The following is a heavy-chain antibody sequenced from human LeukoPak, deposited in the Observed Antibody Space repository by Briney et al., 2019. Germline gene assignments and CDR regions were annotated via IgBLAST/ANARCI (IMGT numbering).Heavy chain of an antibody. CDR3: ARGGYGDSGAFDI. V-gene: IGHV4-31*03. Sequence: SETLSLTCTVSGGSISSGGYYGSWIRQHPGKGLEWIGYIYYSGSTYYNPSLKSRVTISVDTSKYQFSLKLSSVTAADTAVYYCARGGYGDSGAFDIWGQGTMVTVSS. D-gene: IGHD4-17*01. CDR2: IYYSGST. J-gene: IGHJ3*02. CDR1: GGSISSGGYY.